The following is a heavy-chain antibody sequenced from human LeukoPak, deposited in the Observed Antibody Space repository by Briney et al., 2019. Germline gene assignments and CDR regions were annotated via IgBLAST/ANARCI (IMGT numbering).Heavy chain of an antibody. J-gene: IGHJ4*02. D-gene: IGHD3-16*02. Sequence: PGGSLRLSRAASGFTFSSYEMNWVRQAPGKGLEWVSYISSSGTTIHYADSVKGRFTISRDNAKNSVYLQMNSLRVEGTAVYYCARVRYQTADYWGQGTLVTVSS. CDR2: ISSSGTTI. V-gene: IGHV3-48*03. CDR1: GFTFSSYE. CDR3: ARVRYQTADY.